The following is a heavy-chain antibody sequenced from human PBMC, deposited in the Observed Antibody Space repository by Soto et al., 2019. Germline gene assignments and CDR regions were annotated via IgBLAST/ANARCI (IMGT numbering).Heavy chain of an antibody. D-gene: IGHD3-10*01. CDR3: ARSGSATYNWFDP. CDR2: ISFSGAT. Sequence: SETLSLTCTVSGVSITSYFWSWIRQTPGKGLDWIGSISFSGATYSNPSLKGRAALSVDTSENHLSLTLNSVTSADTAVYYCARSGSATYNWFDPWGQGTLVTVSS. J-gene: IGHJ5*02. V-gene: IGHV4-59*01. CDR1: GVSITSYF.